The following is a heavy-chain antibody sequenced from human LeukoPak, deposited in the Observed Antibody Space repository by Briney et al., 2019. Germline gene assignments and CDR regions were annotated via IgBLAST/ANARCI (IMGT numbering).Heavy chain of an antibody. CDR3: AKGLDGSYYTFFDY. Sequence: PGGSLRLSCAASGFTFSSYAMSWVRQAPGKGLEWVSAISGSGGSTYYADSVEGRFTISRDNSKNTLYLQMNSLRAEDTAVYYCAKGLDGSYYTFFDYWGQGTLVTVSS. CDR2: ISGSGGST. J-gene: IGHJ4*02. V-gene: IGHV3-23*01. CDR1: GFTFSSYA. D-gene: IGHD1-26*01.